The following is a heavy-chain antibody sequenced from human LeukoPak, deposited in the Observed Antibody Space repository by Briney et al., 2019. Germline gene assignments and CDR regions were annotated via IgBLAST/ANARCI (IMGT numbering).Heavy chain of an antibody. CDR1: GFTFSSYA. J-gene: IGHJ6*02. V-gene: IGHV3-30-3*01. D-gene: IGHD2-2*01. CDR3: ARDRGDSVAEPAAMLSYYGMDV. CDR2: ISYDGSNK. Sequence: AGGSLRLSCAASGFTFSSYAMHWVRQAPGKGLEWVAVISYDGSNKYYADSVKGRFTISRDNSKNTLYLQMNSLRAEDTAVYYCARDRGDSVAEPAAMLSYYGMDVWGQGTTVTVSS.